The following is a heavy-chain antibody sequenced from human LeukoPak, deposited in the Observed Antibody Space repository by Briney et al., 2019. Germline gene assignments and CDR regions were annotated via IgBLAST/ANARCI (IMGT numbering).Heavy chain of an antibody. V-gene: IGHV4-34*01. J-gene: IGHJ4*01. CDR1: GGSFSGYY. D-gene: IGHD6-13*01. CDR3: ARQGYSSSRVDY. Sequence: AAETLSLACAVYGGSFSGYYWSWIRQPPGKGLEWIGEINHSGSTNYNPSLKSRVTISVDTSKNQFSLKLSSVTAADTAVYYCARQGYSSSRVDYSGHGTLVTASS. CDR2: INHSGST.